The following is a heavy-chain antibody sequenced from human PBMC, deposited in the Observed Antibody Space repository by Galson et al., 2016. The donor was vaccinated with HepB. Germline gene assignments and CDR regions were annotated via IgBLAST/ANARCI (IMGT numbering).Heavy chain of an antibody. V-gene: IGHV3-53*01. J-gene: IGHJ6*02. CDR3: ARDGGYYGMDV. CDR1: GFTVSRND. CDR2: IYSGAST. Sequence: SLRLSCAASGFTVSRNDMSWVRQAPGKGLEWVSVIYSGASTYYADSVKGRLTISRDSSKNTLYLQMNSLRAEDTAVYYCARDGGYYGMDVWGQGTTVTVSS.